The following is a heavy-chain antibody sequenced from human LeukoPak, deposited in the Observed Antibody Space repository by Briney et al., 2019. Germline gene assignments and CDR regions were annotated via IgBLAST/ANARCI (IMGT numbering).Heavy chain of an antibody. CDR3: AKNIVGPMGVFDY. V-gene: IGHV3-23*01. Sequence: WVSLRLSCAASGFTFSSYAMSWVRQAPGRGLEWVSTISGSGTITYYADSVKGRFTISRDNSKNTLYLQMNSLRVEDTAVYYCAKNIVGPMGVFDYWGQGTLVTVSS. CDR2: ISGSGTIT. J-gene: IGHJ4*02. CDR1: GFTFSSYA. D-gene: IGHD1-26*01.